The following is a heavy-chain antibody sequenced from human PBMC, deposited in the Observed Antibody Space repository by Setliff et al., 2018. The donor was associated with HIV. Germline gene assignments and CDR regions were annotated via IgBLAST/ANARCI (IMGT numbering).Heavy chain of an antibody. V-gene: IGHV3-30*01. CDR2: ISYDGSDK. CDR3: ARDSRYFEMDWWFDP. D-gene: IGHD3-9*01. CDR1: GFTFNGYA. Sequence: GSLRLSCAASGFTFNGYAMHWVRQAPGKGLEWVAVISYDGSDKYYADSVKGRFTISRDNSKNTLYVQMNSLRPEDTAVYYCARDSRYFEMDWWFDPWGQGTLVTVSS. J-gene: IGHJ5*02.